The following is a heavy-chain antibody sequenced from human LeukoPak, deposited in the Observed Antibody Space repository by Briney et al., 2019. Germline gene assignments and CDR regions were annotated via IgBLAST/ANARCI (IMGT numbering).Heavy chain of an antibody. V-gene: IGHV3-30*02. Sequence: GGSLRLSCAASGFTFSSYGMHWVRQAPGKGLEWVAFIRYDGSNKYYADSVKGRLTISRDNSKNTLYLQMNSLRAEDTAVYYCARAITMIVVVMGYWGQGTLVTVSS. CDR2: IRYDGSNK. D-gene: IGHD3-22*01. CDR3: ARAITMIVVVMGY. CDR1: GFTFSSYG. J-gene: IGHJ4*02.